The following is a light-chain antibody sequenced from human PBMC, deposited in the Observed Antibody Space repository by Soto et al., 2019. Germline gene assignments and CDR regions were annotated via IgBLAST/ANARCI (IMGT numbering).Light chain of an antibody. Sequence: QSALTQPPSASGSPGQSVTISCTGTSSDVGGYNFVSWYQQHPGKAPKLMIYEVSERPSGVPDRFSGSKSGNTASLTVSGLQAEDEADYYCSSYAGSTNVFGGGTQLTVL. CDR2: EVS. V-gene: IGLV2-8*01. CDR1: SSDVGGYNF. J-gene: IGLJ3*02. CDR3: SSYAGSTNV.